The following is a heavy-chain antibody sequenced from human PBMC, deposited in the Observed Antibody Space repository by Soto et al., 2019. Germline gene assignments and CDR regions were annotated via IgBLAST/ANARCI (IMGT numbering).Heavy chain of an antibody. CDR1: GDSISNYY. CDR3: ARAEKVYDISGDLDI. CDR2: INYSGNT. D-gene: IGHD2-8*01. Sequence: PSETLSLTCTVSGDSISNYYWNWIQQPPGKGLEWIGYINYSGNTNYNPSLKSRVTISADTSKNQFSLKLSSVTAADTAVYYCARAEKVYDISGDLDIWGQGTMVTVSS. V-gene: IGHV4-59*01. J-gene: IGHJ3*02.